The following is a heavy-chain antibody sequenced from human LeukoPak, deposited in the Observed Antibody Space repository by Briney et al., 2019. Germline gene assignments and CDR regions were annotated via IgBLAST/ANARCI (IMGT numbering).Heavy chain of an antibody. Sequence: PGGSLRLSCAASGFTFSSYGMHWVRQAPDKGLEWVTVISYDGSNKYYADSVKGRFTISRDNSKNTLYLQMNSLRAEDTAVYYCAKDAGIAVAGSSRWFDPWGQGTLVTVSS. CDR2: ISYDGSNK. D-gene: IGHD6-19*01. CDR3: AKDAGIAVAGSSRWFDP. V-gene: IGHV3-30*18. J-gene: IGHJ5*02. CDR1: GFTFSSYG.